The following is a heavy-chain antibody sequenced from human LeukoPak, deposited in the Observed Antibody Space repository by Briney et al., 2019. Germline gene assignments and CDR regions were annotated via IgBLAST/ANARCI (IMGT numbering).Heavy chain of an antibody. Sequence: GGSLRLSCAASGFTFSSYGIHWVRQAPGKGLEWVAVISYDGSSKYYADSVKGRFTISRDNSKNTLYLQMNSLRAEDTAVYYCAKAGCSGCSCYPFDYWGQGTLVTVSS. V-gene: IGHV3-30*18. CDR2: ISYDGSSK. J-gene: IGHJ4*02. D-gene: IGHD2-15*01. CDR1: GFTFSSYG. CDR3: AKAGCSGCSCYPFDY.